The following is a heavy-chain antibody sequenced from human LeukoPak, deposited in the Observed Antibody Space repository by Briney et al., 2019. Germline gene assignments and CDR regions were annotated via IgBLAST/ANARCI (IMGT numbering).Heavy chain of an antibody. D-gene: IGHD3-10*01. J-gene: IGHJ4*02. Sequence: GWSLRLSCAASGFSFNNYVMHWVRQAPGKGLEWVAVISYDGSNKYYADSVKGRFTISRDNSKNTLYLQMNSLRAEDTAVYYCARDPVRGVISYYFDYWGQGTLVTVSS. CDR2: ISYDGSNK. CDR1: GFSFNNYV. CDR3: ARDPVRGVISYYFDY. V-gene: IGHV3-30*03.